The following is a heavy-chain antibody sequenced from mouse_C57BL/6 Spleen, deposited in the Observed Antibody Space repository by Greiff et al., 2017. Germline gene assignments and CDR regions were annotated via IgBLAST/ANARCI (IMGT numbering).Heavy chain of an antibody. CDR1: GYSITSGYY. J-gene: IGHJ3*01. CDR3: AREGHDYYGSSSFAY. V-gene: IGHV3-6*01. Sequence: EVQLQQSGPGLVKPSQSLSLTCSVTGYSITSGYYWNWIRQFPGNKLEWMGYISYDGSNNYNPSLKNRISITRDTSKNQFFLKLNSVTTEDTATYYCAREGHDYYGSSSFAYWGQGTLVTVSA. CDR2: ISYDGSN. D-gene: IGHD1-1*01.